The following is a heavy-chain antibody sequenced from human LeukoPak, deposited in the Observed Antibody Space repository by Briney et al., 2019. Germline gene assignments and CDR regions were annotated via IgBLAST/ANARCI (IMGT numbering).Heavy chain of an antibody. Sequence: ASVKVSCKASGYTFTCYGISWVRQAPGQGLAWMGWISAYNGNTNYAQKLQGRVTMTTDTSTSTAYMELRSLRSDDTAVYYCARDGGLYCSGGSCYSSYYYYYMDVWGNGTTVTVSS. J-gene: IGHJ6*03. CDR1: GYTFTCYG. D-gene: IGHD2-15*01. CDR2: ISAYNGNT. CDR3: ARDGGLYCSGGSCYSSYYYYYMDV. V-gene: IGHV1-18*01.